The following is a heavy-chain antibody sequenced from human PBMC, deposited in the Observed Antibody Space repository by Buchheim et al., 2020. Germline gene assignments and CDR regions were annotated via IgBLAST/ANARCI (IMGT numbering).Heavy chain of an antibody. CDR3: ARDSYGMDV. J-gene: IGHJ6*02. CDR1: GFIFSNYA. CDR2: ISCDVSNK. V-gene: IGHV3-30-3*01. Sequence: QVQLVESGGDVVQPGRSLRLSCAASGFIFSNYAIHWVRQAPGKGLEWVAVISCDVSNKYYADSVKGRFTISRDNSKNTLYLQMNSLRAEDTAVYYCARDSYGMDVWGQGTT.